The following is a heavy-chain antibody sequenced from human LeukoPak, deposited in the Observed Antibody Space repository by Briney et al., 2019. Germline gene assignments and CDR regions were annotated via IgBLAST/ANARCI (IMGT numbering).Heavy chain of an antibody. CDR2: IYTSGST. Sequence: SETLSLTCTVSGGTISSDYWSWIRQPAGKGLEWIGRIYTSGSTNYNPSLKSRVTISVDKSKNQFSLKLSSVTAADTAVYYCARDRLEYYFDYWGQGTLVTVSS. V-gene: IGHV4-4*07. CDR1: GGTISSDY. D-gene: IGHD5-24*01. CDR3: ARDRLEYYFDY. J-gene: IGHJ4*02.